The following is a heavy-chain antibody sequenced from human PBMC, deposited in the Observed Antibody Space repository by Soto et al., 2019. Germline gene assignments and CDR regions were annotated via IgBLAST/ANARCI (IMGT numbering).Heavy chain of an antibody. CDR1: GFTFTSYG. J-gene: IGHJ6*03. CDR2: IWYDGGKK. V-gene: IGHV3-33*06. CDR3: AKGKFSGYTNYYYMDV. Sequence: PGGSLRLSCTASGFTFTSYGFHWVRQAPGKGLEWVAAIWYDGGKKYYADSVKGRLTISRDSSKSTLYLQMNSLRAEDTAVYYCAKGKFSGYTNYYYMDVWGKGTTVTVSS. D-gene: IGHD2-2*02.